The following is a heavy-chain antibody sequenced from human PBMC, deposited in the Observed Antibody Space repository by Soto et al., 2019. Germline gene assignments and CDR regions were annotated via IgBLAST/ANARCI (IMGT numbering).Heavy chain of an antibody. V-gene: IGHV1-2*04. J-gene: IGHJ6*02. CDR1: GYTFTGYF. CDR3: ARGQDYGGNIVEGRTRFMDV. Sequence: ASVKVSCKASGYTFTGYFMHWVRQAPGQGLEWMGWINPNSGGTNYAQKFQGWVTMTRDTSISTAYMELSRLRSDDTAVYYCARGQDYGGNIVEGRTRFMDVWGQGTTVTVSS. D-gene: IGHD4-17*01. CDR2: INPNSGGT.